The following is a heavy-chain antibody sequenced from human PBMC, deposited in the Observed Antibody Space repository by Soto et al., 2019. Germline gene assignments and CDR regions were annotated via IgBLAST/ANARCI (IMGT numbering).Heavy chain of an antibody. J-gene: IGHJ4*02. CDR2: IYPGDSDT. D-gene: IGHD3-22*01. Sequence: GESLKISCTVSGYRFTTYWIGWVRQMPGKGLEWMGIIYPGDSDTRYSPSFQGQVTISADKSIFTASLRWTSLKASDTAIYYCVRHKGPDDYDTSGHLDSWGQGTLVTVSS. V-gene: IGHV5-51*01. CDR1: GYRFTTYW. CDR3: VRHKGPDDYDTSGHLDS.